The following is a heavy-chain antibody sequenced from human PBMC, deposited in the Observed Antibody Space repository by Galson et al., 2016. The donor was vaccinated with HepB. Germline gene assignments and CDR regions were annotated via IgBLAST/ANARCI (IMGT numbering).Heavy chain of an antibody. J-gene: IGHJ4*02. CDR3: ARDRSSGSGSFGY. V-gene: IGHV4-31*02. Sequence: NWVRQHPGKGLEWIGYIYHSGSTYYNPSLKSRVTISVDTSKNQFSLKLSSVTAADTAVYFCARDRSSGSGSFGYWGQGTLVTVSS. CDR2: IYHSGST. D-gene: IGHD3-10*01.